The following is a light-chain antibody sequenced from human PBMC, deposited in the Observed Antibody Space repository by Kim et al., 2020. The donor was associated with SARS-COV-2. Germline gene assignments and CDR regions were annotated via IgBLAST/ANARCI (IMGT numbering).Light chain of an antibody. J-gene: IGLJ3*02. Sequence: QAVVTQEPSLTVSPGGTVTLTCASSTGAVTSDCHPNWFQQKPGQVPRALIYGTSNKHSWTPARFSGSLLGDKAALTLSGVQPEDEAEYYCLFYYGDTWVFGGGTQLTVL. CDR2: GTS. CDR1: TGAVTSDCH. V-gene: IGLV7-43*01. CDR3: LFYYGDTWV.